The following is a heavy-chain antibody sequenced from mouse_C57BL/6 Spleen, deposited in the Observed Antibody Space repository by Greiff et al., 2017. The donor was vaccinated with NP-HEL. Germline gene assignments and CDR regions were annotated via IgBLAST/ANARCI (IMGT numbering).Heavy chain of an antibody. J-gene: IGHJ2*01. CDR3: AREGYGNPDY. Sequence: DVKLQESGPGLVKPSQSLSLTCSVTGYSITSGYYWNWIRQFPGNKLEWMGYISYDGSNNYNPSLKNRISITRDTSKNQFFLKLNSVTTEDTATYYCAREGYGNPDYWGQGTTLTVSS. V-gene: IGHV3-6*01. D-gene: IGHD2-10*02. CDR1: GYSITSGYY. CDR2: ISYDGSN.